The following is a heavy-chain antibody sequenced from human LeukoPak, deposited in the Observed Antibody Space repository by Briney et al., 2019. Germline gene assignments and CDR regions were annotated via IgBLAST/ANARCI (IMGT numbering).Heavy chain of an antibody. CDR1: GGSFSDYF. J-gene: IGHJ4*02. V-gene: IGHV4-34*01. D-gene: IGHD3-22*01. CDR2: ISHSGST. Sequence: PSETLSLTCAVYGGSFSDYFWSWIRQPPGKGLGWIGEISHSGSTTYNPSLRSRVTISGDTSKKQFSLKLSSVTAADTAVYCCVTYYYGSSAPKRNYWGQGILVTVSS. CDR3: VTYYYGSSAPKRNY.